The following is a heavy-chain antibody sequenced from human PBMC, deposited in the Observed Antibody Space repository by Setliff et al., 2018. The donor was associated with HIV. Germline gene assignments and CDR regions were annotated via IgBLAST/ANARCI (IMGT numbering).Heavy chain of an antibody. CDR1: GGSFSGYS. Sequence: NPSETLSLTCAVYGGSFSGYSWTWIRQSPGKGLEWIGEMNHSEHYYNPTLKSRVTISMDTSKNQFSLELSSVTAAATALYYCARTITTFGVIGRGGRMDVWGKGTTVTVSS. D-gene: IGHD3-3*01. CDR2: MNHSEH. CDR3: ARTITTFGVIGRGGRMDV. J-gene: IGHJ6*04. V-gene: IGHV4-34*01.